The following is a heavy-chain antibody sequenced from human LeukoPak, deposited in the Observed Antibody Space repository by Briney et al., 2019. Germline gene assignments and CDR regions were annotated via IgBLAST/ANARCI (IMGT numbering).Heavy chain of an antibody. D-gene: IGHD1/OR15-1a*01. Sequence: SVKVSCKASGGTFSSYAISWVRQAPGQGLEWMGGIIPIFGTANYAQKFQGRVTITADESTSTAYMELSSLRSEDTAVYYCARAKEQDPDNPNWFDPWGQGTLVTVSS. J-gene: IGHJ5*02. CDR1: GGTFSSYA. CDR3: ARAKEQDPDNPNWFDP. V-gene: IGHV1-69*01. CDR2: IIPIFGTA.